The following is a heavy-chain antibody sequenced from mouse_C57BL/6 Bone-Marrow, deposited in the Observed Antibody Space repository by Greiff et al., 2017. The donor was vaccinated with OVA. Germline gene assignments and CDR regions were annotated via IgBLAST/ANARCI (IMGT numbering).Heavy chain of an antibody. D-gene: IGHD1-1*01. V-gene: IGHV14-4*01. Sequence: VQLKQSGAELVRPGASVKLSCTASGFNIKDDYMHWVKQRPEQGLEWIGWIDPENGDTEYASKFQGKATITADTSSNTAYLQLSSLTSKDTAVYYCTTLLYYGSSYDAMDYWGQGTSVTVSS. CDR1: GFNIKDDY. J-gene: IGHJ4*01. CDR2: IDPENGDT. CDR3: TTLLYYGSSYDAMDY.